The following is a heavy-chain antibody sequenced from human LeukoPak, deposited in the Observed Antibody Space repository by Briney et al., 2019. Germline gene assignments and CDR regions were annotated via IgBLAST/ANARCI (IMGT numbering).Heavy chain of an antibody. Sequence: SETLSLTCAVYGGSFSGSYWSWIRQPPGKGLEWIGEINHSGSTNYNPSLKSRVTISVDTSKNQFSLKLTSVTAADTAVFYCARESEYYDVLTGYYNQNWFDPWGQGTLVTVSS. D-gene: IGHD3-9*01. J-gene: IGHJ5*02. V-gene: IGHV4-34*01. CDR2: INHSGST. CDR3: ARESEYYDVLTGYYNQNWFDP. CDR1: GGSFSGSY.